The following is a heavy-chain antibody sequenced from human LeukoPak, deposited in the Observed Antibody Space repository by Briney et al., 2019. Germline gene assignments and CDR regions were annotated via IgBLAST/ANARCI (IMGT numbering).Heavy chain of an antibody. J-gene: IGHJ5*02. CDR3: ARHGGDYYASGSYYPPNWFDP. CDR2: INPSDSYT. CDR1: GYSFTNYW. Sequence: GESLKISCKGSGYSFTNYWISWVRQMPGKGLEWMGRINPSDSYTNYSPSFQGHVTISADKSISTAFLQWSSLKASDTAMYYCARHGGDYYASGSYYPPNWFDPWGQGTLVTVSS. D-gene: IGHD3-10*01. V-gene: IGHV5-10-1*01.